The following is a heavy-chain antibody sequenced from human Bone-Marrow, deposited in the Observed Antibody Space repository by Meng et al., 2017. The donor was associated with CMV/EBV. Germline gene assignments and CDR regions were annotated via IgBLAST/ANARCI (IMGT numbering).Heavy chain of an antibody. CDR2: INPNSGGT. Sequence: ASVKVSCKASGYTFTSYGISWVRQAPGQGLEWMGWINPNSGGTNYAQKFQGRVTMTRDTSISTAYMELSRLRSDDTAVYYCARDSRYCSSTSCYILSGMDVWGQGTTVTVSS. CDR1: GYTFTSYG. D-gene: IGHD2-2*02. CDR3: ARDSRYCSSTSCYILSGMDV. J-gene: IGHJ6*02. V-gene: IGHV1-2*02.